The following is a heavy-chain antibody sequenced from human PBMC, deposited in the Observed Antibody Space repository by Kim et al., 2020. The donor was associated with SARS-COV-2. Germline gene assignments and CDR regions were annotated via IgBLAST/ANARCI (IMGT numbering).Heavy chain of an antibody. CDR1: GFTFNNSP. J-gene: IGHJ4*02. D-gene: IGHD2-2*01. V-gene: IGHV3-23*01. Sequence: GGSLRLSCAASGFTFNNSPMTWVRQAPGKGLQWVSSISGYSDSVTFYTDSVKGRFTISRDNSRNTLYLHMNNLRAEDTAIYFCTRGARSQLPDSWGQGT. CDR3: TRGARSQLPDS. CDR2: ISGYSDSVT.